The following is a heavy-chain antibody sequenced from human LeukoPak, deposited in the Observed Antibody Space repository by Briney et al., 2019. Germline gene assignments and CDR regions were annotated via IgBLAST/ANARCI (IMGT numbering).Heavy chain of an antibody. D-gene: IGHD6-19*01. CDR3: ARHSSAHNWFDP. CDR2: IYYSGST. CDR1: GGSISSYY. Sequence: ASETLSLTCTVSGGSISSYYWSWIRQPPGKGLEWIGYIYYSGSTNYNPSLKSRVTISVDMSKNQFSLKLSSVTAADTAVYYCARHSSAHNWFDPWGQGTLVTVSS. V-gene: IGHV4-59*01. J-gene: IGHJ5*02.